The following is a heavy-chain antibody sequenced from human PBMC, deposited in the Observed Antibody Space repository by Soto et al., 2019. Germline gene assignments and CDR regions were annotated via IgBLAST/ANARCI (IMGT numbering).Heavy chain of an antibody. D-gene: IGHD3-22*01. V-gene: IGHV5-10-1*01. CDR3: ARQIYDSDTGPNFQYYFDS. CDR1: GYSFAGYW. J-gene: IGHJ4*02. Sequence: XESMKICCKGGGYSFAGYWITWVRQKPGKGLEWMGRIDPSDSQTYYSPSFRGHVTISVTKSITTVFLQWSSLRASDTAMYYCARQIYDSDTGPNFQYYFDSWGQGTPVTVSS. CDR2: IDPSDSQT.